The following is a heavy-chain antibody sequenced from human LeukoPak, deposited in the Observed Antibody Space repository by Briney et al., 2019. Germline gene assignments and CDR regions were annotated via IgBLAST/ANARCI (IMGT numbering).Heavy chain of an antibody. CDR3: ARQLGEYFDY. Sequence: PSETLSLTCTVSGGSISSSSYYWGWIRQPPGKGLERIGSIYYSGSTYYNPSLKSRVTISVDTSKNQFSLKLSSVTAADTAVYYCARQLGEYFDYWGQGTLVTVSS. CDR2: IYYSGST. D-gene: IGHD3-16*01. CDR1: GGSISSSSYY. V-gene: IGHV4-39*01. J-gene: IGHJ4*02.